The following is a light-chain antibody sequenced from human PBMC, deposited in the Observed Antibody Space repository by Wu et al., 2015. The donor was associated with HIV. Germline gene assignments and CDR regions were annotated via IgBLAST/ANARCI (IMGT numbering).Light chain of an antibody. J-gene: IGKJ5*01. CDR3: QQSSNGPLT. CDR2: RAS. Sequence: DIQMAQSPSTLSASVGDRVTITCRASQSISSWVAWYQQKPGKAPKLLIYRASRLQSGVPSRFSGSASGTEFTLTISSLQPDDFAIYYCQQSSNGPLTFGQGTRLDNK. V-gene: IGKV1-5*03. CDR1: QSISSW.